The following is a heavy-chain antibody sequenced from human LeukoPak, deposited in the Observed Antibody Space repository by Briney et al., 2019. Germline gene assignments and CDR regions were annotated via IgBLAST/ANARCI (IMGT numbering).Heavy chain of an antibody. V-gene: IGHV3-48*01. D-gene: IGHD1-1*01. J-gene: IGHJ4*02. CDR3: ARDYNYAFDN. CDR2: IGIDSGNT. CDR1: GFTLSGYS. Sequence: GGSLRLSCASSGFTLSGYSMNWVRQAPGKGLEWISYIGIDSGNTNYADSVKGRFTISGDKAKNSLYPQMNSLRVEDTAVYYCARDYNYAFDNWGQGTLVTVSS.